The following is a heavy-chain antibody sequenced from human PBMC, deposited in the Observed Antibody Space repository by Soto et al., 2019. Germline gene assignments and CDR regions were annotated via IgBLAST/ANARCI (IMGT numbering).Heavy chain of an antibody. D-gene: IGHD3-22*01. CDR1: KFTFASYV. Sequence: QVQLVESGGGVVQPERSQRLSCTASKFTFASYVMHWVRQAPGEGLEWVALISFDGTNKYYADSVKGRFTISRDNSKNPMYLQMTSLRPEDTAVYYCAREMIPMIMGGMSAMDVWGQGTTVTVS. CDR2: ISFDGTNK. CDR3: AREMIPMIMGGMSAMDV. V-gene: IGHV3-30*04. J-gene: IGHJ6*02.